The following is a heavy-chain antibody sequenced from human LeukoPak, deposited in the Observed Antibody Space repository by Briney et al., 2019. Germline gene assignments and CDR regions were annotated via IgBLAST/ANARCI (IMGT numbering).Heavy chain of an antibody. CDR3: AKDGNYDSSGYYSNYFDY. V-gene: IGHV3-23*01. Sequence: PGGSLRLSCAASGFTFSSYSMNWVRQAPGKGLEWVSAISGSGGSTYYADSVKGRFTISRDNSKNTLYLQMNSLRAEDTAVYYCAKDGNYDSSGYYSNYFDYWGQGTLVTVSS. J-gene: IGHJ4*02. CDR1: GFTFSSYS. D-gene: IGHD3-22*01. CDR2: ISGSGGST.